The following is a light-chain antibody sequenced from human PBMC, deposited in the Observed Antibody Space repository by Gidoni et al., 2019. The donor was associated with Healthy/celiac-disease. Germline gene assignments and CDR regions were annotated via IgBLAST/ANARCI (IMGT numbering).Light chain of an antibody. CDR1: QGIRND. Sequence: AIQMTQSPSSLSASVGDRVTITCRASQGIRNDLGWFQQKPGKGPKVLIYAASSLQTGVPSRFSGSGSGTDFTLTISSLQPEEFATYYCLQHYNYPRTFXQXTKVEIK. CDR3: LQHYNYPRT. V-gene: IGKV1-6*01. J-gene: IGKJ1*01. CDR2: AAS.